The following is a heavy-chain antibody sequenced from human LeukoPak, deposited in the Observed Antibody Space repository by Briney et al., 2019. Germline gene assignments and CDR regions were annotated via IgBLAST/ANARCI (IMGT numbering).Heavy chain of an antibody. D-gene: IGHD6-13*01. CDR3: AKGWGNIAAAQTYFNY. CDR2: ISGRGDTT. Sequence: GGSLRLSCAASGFTFSSYAMSWVRQAPGKGLEWVSGISGRGDTTYYAGSVKGRFTISRDNSKNTLFLQMDSLRVEDTAVYYCAKGWGNIAAAQTYFNYWGQGTLVTVS. J-gene: IGHJ4*02. CDR1: GFTFSSYA. V-gene: IGHV3-23*01.